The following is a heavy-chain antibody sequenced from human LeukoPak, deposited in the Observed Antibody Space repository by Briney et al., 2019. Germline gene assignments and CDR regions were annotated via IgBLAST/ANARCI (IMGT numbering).Heavy chain of an antibody. J-gene: IGHJ1*01. CDR1: GFTFSNAW. CDR2: ISGSGSTI. D-gene: IGHD2-2*01. Sequence: GGSLRLSCAASGFTFSNAWMNWVRQAPGKGLEWVSYISGSGSTIYYADSVKGRFTISRDNAKNSLYLQMNSLRAEDTAVYYCARGRGVPAAIPFGYFQHWGQGTLVTVSS. CDR3: ARGRGVPAAIPFGYFQH. V-gene: IGHV3-48*04.